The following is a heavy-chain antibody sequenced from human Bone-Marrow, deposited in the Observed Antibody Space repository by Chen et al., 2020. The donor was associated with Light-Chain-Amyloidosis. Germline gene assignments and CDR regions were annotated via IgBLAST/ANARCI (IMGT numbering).Heavy chain of an antibody. CDR3: ARDSDCRSTSCYPLGTFDI. CDR2: ITTDGSST. J-gene: IGHJ3*02. CDR1: GFTFSSYW. V-gene: IGHV3-74*01. D-gene: IGHD2-2*01. Sequence: EVQLVESGGGLVQPGGSLRLSCVASGFTFSSYWMHWVRQAPGKGLVWVSRITTDGSSTSYADSVQGRFTISRDNAKNTLFLQMSSLRADDTAVYYCARDSDCRSTSCYPLGTFDIWGQGTMVTVSS.